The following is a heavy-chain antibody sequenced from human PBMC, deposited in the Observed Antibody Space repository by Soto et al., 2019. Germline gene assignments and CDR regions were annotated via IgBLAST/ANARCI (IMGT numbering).Heavy chain of an antibody. CDR2: INPNSGGT. J-gene: IGHJ5*02. CDR1: GYTFTGYY. V-gene: IGHV1-2*02. CDR3: ARDGADIVLMVYATWFDP. D-gene: IGHD2-8*01. Sequence: ASVKVSCKASGYTFTGYYIHWVRQAPGQGLEWMGWINPNSGGTNYAQKFQGRVTMTRDTSISTAYMELSRLRSDDTAVYYCARDGADIVLMVYATWFDPWGQGTLVTVSS.